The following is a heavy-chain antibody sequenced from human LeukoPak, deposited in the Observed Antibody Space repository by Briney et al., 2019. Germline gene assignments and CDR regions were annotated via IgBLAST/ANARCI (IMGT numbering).Heavy chain of an antibody. J-gene: IGHJ4*02. Sequence: SETLSLTCAVYGGSFSGYYWSWIRQPPGKGREWIGEINHSRSTNSNPSLKSRVTISVDTSKNQFSLKLSSVTAADTAVYYCARAGLSGYYYYFDYWGQGTLVTVSS. D-gene: IGHD3-22*01. CDR2: INHSRST. CDR1: GGSFSGYY. V-gene: IGHV4-34*01. CDR3: ARAGLSGYYYYFDY.